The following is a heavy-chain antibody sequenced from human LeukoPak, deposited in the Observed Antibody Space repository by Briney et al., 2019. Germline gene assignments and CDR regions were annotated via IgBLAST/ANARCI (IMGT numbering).Heavy chain of an antibody. CDR2: VNPSGGST. CDR1: GYTFSAYN. J-gene: IGHJ5*02. Sequence: ASVTVSCKAFGYTFSAYNIHWVRQAPGQGLEWMGRVNPSGGSTTYAQKFQGRVTLTRDTSTSTVYMELHSLMSEDTAVYFCAREEATYYEYWSVHQGRVKARWFDPWGQGTLVTVSS. V-gene: IGHV1-46*01. CDR3: AREEATYYEYWSVHQGRVKARWFDP. D-gene: IGHD3-3*01.